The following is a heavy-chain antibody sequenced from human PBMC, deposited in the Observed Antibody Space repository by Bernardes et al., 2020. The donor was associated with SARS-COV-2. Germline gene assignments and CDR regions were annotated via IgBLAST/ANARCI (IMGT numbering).Heavy chain of an antibody. Sequence: ATTKDSCKVSGYTLTALSMHWVRQAPGQGLEWMGGFDPEDGATIYAQKFQGRVTMTEDTSTDTAYMELSSLRSEDTAVYYCATGPALVPAAREAWFDPWGQGTLVTGSS. CDR3: ATGPALVPAAREAWFDP. CDR2: FDPEDGAT. D-gene: IGHD2-2*01. V-gene: IGHV1-24*01. CDR1: GYTLTALS. J-gene: IGHJ5*02.